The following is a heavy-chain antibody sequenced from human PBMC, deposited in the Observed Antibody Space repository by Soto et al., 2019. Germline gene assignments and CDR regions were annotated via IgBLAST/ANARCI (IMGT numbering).Heavy chain of an antibody. CDR2: ISGSGGST. Sequence: EVQLLESGGGLVQPGGSLRLSCAASGFTFSSYAMSWVRQAPGKGLEWVSAISGSGGSTYYADSVKGRFTISRDNSKNTLYLQMNSLRAEDTAVYYCAKVLLLRYFDWLLREYAFDIWGQGTMVTVSS. CDR1: GFTFSSYA. CDR3: AKVLLLRYFDWLLREYAFDI. J-gene: IGHJ3*02. V-gene: IGHV3-23*01. D-gene: IGHD3-9*01.